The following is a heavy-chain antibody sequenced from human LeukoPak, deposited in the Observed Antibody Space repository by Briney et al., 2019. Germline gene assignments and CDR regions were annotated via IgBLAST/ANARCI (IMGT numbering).Heavy chain of an antibody. Sequence: GGSLRLSCEASGFTFNSYAMNWVRQAPGKGLEWVSSIMTNSSHIYHAESVEGRFPIHRDNAKNSLYLQMNSLRAEDTAVYYCARSYDFWSARGEAFVYWGQGTLVTVSS. D-gene: IGHD3-3*01. CDR3: ARSYDFWSARGEAFVY. J-gene: IGHJ4*02. CDR1: GFTFNSYA. CDR2: IMTNSSHI. V-gene: IGHV3-21*01.